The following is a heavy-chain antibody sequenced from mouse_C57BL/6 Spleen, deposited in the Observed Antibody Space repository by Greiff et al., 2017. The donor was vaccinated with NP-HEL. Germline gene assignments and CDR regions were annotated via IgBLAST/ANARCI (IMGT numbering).Heavy chain of an antibody. Sequence: QVQLKQPGAELVKPGASVKMSCKASGYTFTSYWITWVKQRPGQGLEWIGDIYPGSGSTNYNEKFKSKATLTVDTSSSTAYMQLSSLTSEDSAVYYCARPYYSNSYFDYWGQGTTLTVSS. CDR2: IYPGSGST. V-gene: IGHV1-55*01. D-gene: IGHD2-5*01. CDR1: GYTFTSYW. J-gene: IGHJ2*01. CDR3: ARPYYSNSYFDY.